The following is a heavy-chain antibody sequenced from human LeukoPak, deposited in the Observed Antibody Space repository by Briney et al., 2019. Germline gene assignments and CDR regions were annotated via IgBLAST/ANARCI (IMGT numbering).Heavy chain of an antibody. CDR3: ARFQPRDAFDI. Sequence: GVLRLSCAASGFTFSDYYMSWIRQAPGKGLEWVSYISSSGSTIYYADSVKGRFTISRDNAKNSLYLQMNSLRAEDTAVYYCARFQPRDAFDIWGQGTMVTVSS. J-gene: IGHJ3*02. V-gene: IGHV3-11*01. CDR2: ISSSGSTI. CDR1: GFTFSDYY.